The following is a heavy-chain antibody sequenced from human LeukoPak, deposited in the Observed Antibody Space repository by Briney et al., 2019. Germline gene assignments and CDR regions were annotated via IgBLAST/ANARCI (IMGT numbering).Heavy chain of an antibody. J-gene: IGHJ6*02. CDR3: ASDSEQYGSVRWYYGMDV. CDR2: IIPIFGTA. CDR1: GGTFSSYA. D-gene: IGHD3-10*01. Sequence: GASVKVSCKASGGTFSSYAISWVRQAPGQGLEWMGGIIPIFGTANYAQKFQGRVTITADESTSTAYMELSSLRSEDTAVYYCASDSEQYGSVRWYYGMDVWGQGTTVTVSS. V-gene: IGHV1-69*13.